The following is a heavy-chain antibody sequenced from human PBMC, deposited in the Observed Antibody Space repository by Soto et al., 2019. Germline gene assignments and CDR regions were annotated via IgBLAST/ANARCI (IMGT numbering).Heavy chain of an antibody. J-gene: IGHJ4*02. CDR2: TYYRSKWYN. D-gene: IGHD6-19*01. CDR3: ARGSIAVAATTPFDY. CDR1: GDSVSSNSAA. V-gene: IGHV6-1*01. Sequence: TLSLTCAISGDSVSSNSAAWNWIRQSPSRGLEWLGRTYYRSKWYNDYAVSVKSRITINPDTSKNQFSLQLNSVTPEDTAVYYCARGSIAVAATTPFDYWGQGTLVTVSS.